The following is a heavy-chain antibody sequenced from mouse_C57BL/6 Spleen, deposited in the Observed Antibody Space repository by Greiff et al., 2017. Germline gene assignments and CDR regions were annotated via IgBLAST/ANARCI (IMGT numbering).Heavy chain of an antibody. D-gene: IGHD2-2*01. V-gene: IGHV1-63*01. CDR1: GYTFTNYW. CDR2: IYPGGGYT. J-gene: IGHJ2*01. CDR3: ARHYGYGFDY. Sequence: QVQLKQSGAELVRPGTSVKMSCKASGYTFTNYWIGWAKQRPGHGLEWIGDIYPGGGYTNYNEKFKGKATLTADKSSSTAYMQFSSLTSEDSAIYYCARHYGYGFDYWGQGTTLTVSS.